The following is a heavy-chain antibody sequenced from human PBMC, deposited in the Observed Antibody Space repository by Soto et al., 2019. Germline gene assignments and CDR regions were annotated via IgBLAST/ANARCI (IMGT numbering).Heavy chain of an antibody. J-gene: IGHJ6*02. V-gene: IGHV1-69*13. CDR2: IIPIFGTA. CDR1: GGTFSSYA. Sequence: ASVKVSCKASGGTFSSYAISWVRQAPGQGLEWMGGIIPIFGTANYAQKFQGRVTITADESTSTAYMELSSLRSEDTAVYYCARAWGYYDFWSGYYPRQPYYFYYGMDVWGQGTTVTVSS. D-gene: IGHD3-3*01. CDR3: ARAWGYYDFWSGYYPRQPYYFYYGMDV.